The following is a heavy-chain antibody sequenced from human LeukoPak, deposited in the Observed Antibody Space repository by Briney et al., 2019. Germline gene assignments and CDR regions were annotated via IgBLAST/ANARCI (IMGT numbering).Heavy chain of an antibody. CDR3: TRDMQGSRLYLVGSQND. CDR1: GFTFSSYA. V-gene: IGHV3-30*04. D-gene: IGHD1-26*01. Sequence: GGSLRLSCAASGFTFSSYAMHWVRQAPGKGLEWVALISYDGSDKYYADSVKGRFTISRDNSKNTLYVQMNSLRAEDSALYYCTRDMQGSRLYLVGSQNDWGQGTLVTVSS. J-gene: IGHJ4*02. CDR2: ISYDGSDK.